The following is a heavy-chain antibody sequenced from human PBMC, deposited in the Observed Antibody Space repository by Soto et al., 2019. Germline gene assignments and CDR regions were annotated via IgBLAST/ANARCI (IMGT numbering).Heavy chain of an antibody. Sequence: GESLKISCRTSGYRFTSHWIAWVRQMPGKGLEWMGIIFPSDSDTRYSPSFQGQVTISADRSTSTVFLQWASLKASDTAVYFCARKDKSGYFNWFDPWGQGTLVTVSS. J-gene: IGHJ5*02. D-gene: IGHD3-22*01. CDR2: IFPSDSDT. V-gene: IGHV5-51*01. CDR1: GYRFTSHW. CDR3: ARKDKSGYFNWFDP.